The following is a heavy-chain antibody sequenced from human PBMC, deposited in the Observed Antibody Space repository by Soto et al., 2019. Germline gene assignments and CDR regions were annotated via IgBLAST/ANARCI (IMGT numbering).Heavy chain of an antibody. V-gene: IGHV4-39*01. J-gene: IGHJ5*02. CDR1: GGTIRSSSYY. D-gene: IGHD3-10*01. CDR2: IYFSGTT. CDR3: ARGDFRSGSYYNPTPNWFDP. Sequence: SETLSLTCTVSGGTIRSSSYYWGWIRQPPGKGLEWIGSIYFSGTTYYNPSLKSRVTISVDTSKNQFSLKLNSVTAADTAVYYCARGDFRSGSYYNPTPNWFDPWGQGILVTVS.